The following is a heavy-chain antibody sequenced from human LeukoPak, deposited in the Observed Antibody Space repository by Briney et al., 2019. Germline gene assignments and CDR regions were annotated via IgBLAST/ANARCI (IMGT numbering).Heavy chain of an antibody. V-gene: IGHV4-4*07. CDR2: IYISGCGST. J-gene: IGHJ6*03. CDR1: GGSISSYY. D-gene: IGHD6-19*01. Sequence: SETLSLTCTVSGGSISSYYWSWIRQPAGKGLEWIGRIYISGCGSTNYNPSLKSRVTMSVDTSKNQFSLKLSSVTAADTAVYYCARDKRVAVAGTYIYYYYMDVWGNGTTVTISS. CDR3: ARDKRVAVAGTYIYYYYMDV.